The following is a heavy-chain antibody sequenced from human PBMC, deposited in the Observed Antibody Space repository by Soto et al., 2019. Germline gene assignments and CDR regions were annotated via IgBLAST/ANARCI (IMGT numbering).Heavy chain of an antibody. D-gene: IGHD6-13*01. CDR2: IYHSGST. J-gene: IGHJ4*02. CDR1: GGSISSGGYS. Sequence: SETVSLTCAVSGGSISSGGYSWSWIRQPPGKGLEWIGYIYHSGSTYYNPSLESRVTISVDRSKNQFSLKLSSVTAADTAVYYCAREKGSSFSFDYWGQGTLVTVSS. V-gene: IGHV4-30-2*01. CDR3: AREKGSSFSFDY.